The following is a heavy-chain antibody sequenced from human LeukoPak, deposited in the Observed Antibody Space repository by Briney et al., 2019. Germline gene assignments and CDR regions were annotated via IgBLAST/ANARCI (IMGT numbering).Heavy chain of an antibody. CDR2: INPSGGST. V-gene: IGHV1-46*03. J-gene: IGHJ4*02. Sequence: WASVKVSCKASGGTFSSYAISWVRQAPGQGLEWMGIINPSGGSTSYAQKFQGRVTMTRDTSTSTVYMELSSLRSEDTAVYYCASGNSFDYWGQGTLVTVSS. CDR3: ASGNSFDY. CDR1: GGTFSSYA.